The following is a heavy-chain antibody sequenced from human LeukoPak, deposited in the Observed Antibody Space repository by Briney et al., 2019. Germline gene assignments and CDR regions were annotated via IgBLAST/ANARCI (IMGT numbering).Heavy chain of an antibody. V-gene: IGHV3-30*18. CDR3: AKAPANYGDYPAPYGMDV. CDR1: GFTFSSYG. Sequence: PGGSLRLSCAASGFTFSSYGMHWVRQAPGKGLEWVAVISYDGSNKYYADSVKGRFTISRDNSKNTLYLQMNSLRAEDTAVYYCAKAPANYGDYPAPYGMDVWGQGTTVTVSS. D-gene: IGHD4-17*01. CDR2: ISYDGSNK. J-gene: IGHJ6*02.